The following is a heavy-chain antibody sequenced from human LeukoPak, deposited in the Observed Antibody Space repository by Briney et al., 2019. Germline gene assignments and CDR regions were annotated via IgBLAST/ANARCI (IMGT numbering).Heavy chain of an antibody. CDR3: AREGSSGSYRRYYFDY. CDR1: GFTFSDYY. Sequence: GGSLRLSCAASGFTFSDYYVSWIRQAPGKGLEWVSYISSSGSTIYYADSVKGRFTISRDNAKNSLYLQMNSLRAEDTAVYYCAREGSSGSYRRYYFDYWGQGTLVTVSS. CDR2: ISSSGSTI. D-gene: IGHD1-26*01. J-gene: IGHJ4*02. V-gene: IGHV3-11*04.